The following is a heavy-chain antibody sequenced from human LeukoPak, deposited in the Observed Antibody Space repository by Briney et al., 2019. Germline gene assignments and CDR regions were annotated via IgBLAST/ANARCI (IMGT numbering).Heavy chain of an antibody. CDR2: IYSGGSI. J-gene: IGHJ6*02. Sequence: GGSLRLSCAPSGITVSGNFMSWVRQAPGKGLEWVSVIYSGGSIYYIDSAKGRFTISRDNSKNTLYLQMNSLGAEDTAVYYCARRTYYDFWSGYYGVMYYGMDVWGQGTTVTVSS. CDR3: ARRTYYDFWSGYYGVMYYGMDV. D-gene: IGHD3-3*01. V-gene: IGHV3-53*01. CDR1: GITVSGNF.